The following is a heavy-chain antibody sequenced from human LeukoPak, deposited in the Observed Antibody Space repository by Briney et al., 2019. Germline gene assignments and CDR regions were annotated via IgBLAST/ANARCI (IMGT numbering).Heavy chain of an antibody. CDR2: IKQDGSEK. CDR1: GFTFSSYW. CDR3: ASLYCSSTSCLL. J-gene: IGHJ4*02. D-gene: IGHD2-2*01. V-gene: IGHV3-7*01. Sequence: GSLRLSCAASGFTFSSYWMSWVRQAPGKGLEWVANIKQDGSEKYYVDSVKGRFTISRDNAKNSLYLQMNSLRAEDTAVYYCASLYCSSTSCLLWGQGTLVTVSS.